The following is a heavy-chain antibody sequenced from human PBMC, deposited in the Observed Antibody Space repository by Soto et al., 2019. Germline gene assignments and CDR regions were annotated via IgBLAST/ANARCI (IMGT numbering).Heavy chain of an antibody. Sequence: SETLSLTCTVSGGSISSSSYYWGWIRQPPGKGLEWIGSIYYSGSTYYNPSLKSRVTISVDTSKNQFSLKLSSVTAADTAVYYCARQVRYYGSGSYTAFDYWGQGTLVTVSS. J-gene: IGHJ4*02. D-gene: IGHD3-10*01. CDR2: IYYSGST. CDR1: GGSISSSSYY. V-gene: IGHV4-39*01. CDR3: ARQVRYYGSGSYTAFDY.